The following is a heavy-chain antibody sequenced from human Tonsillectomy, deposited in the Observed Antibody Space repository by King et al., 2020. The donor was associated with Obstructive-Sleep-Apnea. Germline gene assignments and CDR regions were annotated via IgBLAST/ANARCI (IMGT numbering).Heavy chain of an antibody. CDR2: ISWAIGSI. V-gene: IGHV3-9*01. Sequence: VQLVESGGGSVHPGMSLRLACAASGFTCDDYAMQWIRQAPRQGLAWVSGISWAIGSIRYADSVKGRFTISTDNAKNSLYLQMNRLRAEDTALYYCAKDMDSSGWSCFDYWGQGTLVTVSS. J-gene: IGHJ4*02. CDR3: AKDMDSSGWSCFDY. D-gene: IGHD6-19*01. CDR1: GFTCDDYA.